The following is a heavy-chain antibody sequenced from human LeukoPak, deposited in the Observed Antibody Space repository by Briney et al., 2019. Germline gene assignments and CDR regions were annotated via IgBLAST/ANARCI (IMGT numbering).Heavy chain of an antibody. Sequence: SETLSLTCTVSGGSISSYYWSWIRQPPGKGLEWIGYIHYSGSTNYNPSLKSRVTISVDTSKNQFSLKLSSVTAADTAVYYCARSSHIAAAGTGPYYYYYYYMDVWGKGTTVTVSS. D-gene: IGHD6-13*01. CDR3: ARSSHIAAAGTGPYYYYYYYMDV. CDR1: GGSISSYY. CDR2: IHYSGST. V-gene: IGHV4-59*01. J-gene: IGHJ6*03.